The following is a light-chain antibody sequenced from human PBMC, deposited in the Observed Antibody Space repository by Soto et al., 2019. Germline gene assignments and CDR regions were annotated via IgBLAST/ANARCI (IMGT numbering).Light chain of an antibody. CDR2: DAS. J-gene: IGKJ5*01. V-gene: IGKV3-20*01. Sequence: DIVLTQSPGTLSLSPGGRATLSCRSSQSVTNSYLAWYQQKPGQPPRLLIYDASSRATGIPDRFSGSGSGTDFNITINRLEAEDFAVYYCQQYGDSITFGQGTRLEI. CDR3: QQYGDSIT. CDR1: QSVTNSY.